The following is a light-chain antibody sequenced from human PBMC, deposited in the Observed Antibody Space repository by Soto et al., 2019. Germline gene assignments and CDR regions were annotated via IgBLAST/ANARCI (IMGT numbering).Light chain of an antibody. CDR2: AAS. CDR3: QQYYSYPRT. V-gene: IGKV1-8*01. J-gene: IGKJ2*02. CDR1: QGISSY. Sequence: AIRMTQSPSSFSASTGDRVTITCRASQGISSYLAWYQQKPWKAPKLLIYAASTLQSAVPSRLSGSRSGTDFTLTISCLQSEDFATYYCQQYYSYPRTFGQGTKLEIK.